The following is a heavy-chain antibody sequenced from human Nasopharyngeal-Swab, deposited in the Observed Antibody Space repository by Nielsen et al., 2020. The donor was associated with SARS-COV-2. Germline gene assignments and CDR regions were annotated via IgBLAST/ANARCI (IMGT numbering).Heavy chain of an antibody. J-gene: IGHJ2*01. CDR3: ASRGASADPSTRDLPFSRRTFDL. CDR2: IHSDGNT. D-gene: IGHD6-13*01. V-gene: IGHV3-53*01. CDR1: GFTVSSSY. Sequence: GESLKISCAASGFTVSSSYMSWVRQAPGKGLEWVSTIHSDGNTYFADSVRGRFTSSRDNSKNTVSLQMNSLRAEDTAVYYCASRGASADPSTRDLPFSRRTFDLWGRGTLVTVSS.